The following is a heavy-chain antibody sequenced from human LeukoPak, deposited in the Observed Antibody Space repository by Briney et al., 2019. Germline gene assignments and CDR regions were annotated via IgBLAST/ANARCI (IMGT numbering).Heavy chain of an antibody. CDR3: AREYTGIAEYYFDY. CDR2: IYTSGST. CDR1: GGSISSYY. J-gene: IGHJ4*02. V-gene: IGHV4-4*07. D-gene: IGHD6-13*01. Sequence: SETLSLTCTVSGGSISSYYWSWIRQPAGKGLEWIGRIYTSGSTNYNPSLKSRVTMSVDTSKNQFSLKLSSVTAADTAVYYCAREYTGIAEYYFDYWGQGALVTVSS.